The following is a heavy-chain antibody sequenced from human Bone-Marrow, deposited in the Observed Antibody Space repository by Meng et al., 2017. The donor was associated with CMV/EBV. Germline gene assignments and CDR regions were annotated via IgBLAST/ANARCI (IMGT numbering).Heavy chain of an antibody. D-gene: IGHD3-3*01. CDR1: GGAISSSNW. J-gene: IGHJ4*02. Sequence: GGAISSSNWWNWVRQPPGKGLEWIGEIYHSGSTNYNPSLKSRVTISVDKSKNQFSLKLNSVTAADTAVYYCARVSVLRFLEWHYFDYWGQGTLVTVSS. V-gene: IGHV4-4*02. CDR2: IYHSGST. CDR3: ARVSVLRFLEWHYFDY.